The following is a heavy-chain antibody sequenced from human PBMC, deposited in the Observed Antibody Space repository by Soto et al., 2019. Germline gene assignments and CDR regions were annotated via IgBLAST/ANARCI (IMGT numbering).Heavy chain of an antibody. D-gene: IGHD4-17*01. CDR2: ISYDGSEK. J-gene: IGHJ4*02. CDR3: AKGAVTTSLYCFDY. Sequence: QVQLVESGGGVVQPGRSLRLSCAASGFTFSSYGMHWVRQAPGKGLEWVAVISYDGSEKYYAVSVKGRFTISRDNSKNTLYLQMNSLRAEDTAVYYCAKGAVTTSLYCFDYWGQGTLVPVSS. V-gene: IGHV3-30*18. CDR1: GFTFSSYG.